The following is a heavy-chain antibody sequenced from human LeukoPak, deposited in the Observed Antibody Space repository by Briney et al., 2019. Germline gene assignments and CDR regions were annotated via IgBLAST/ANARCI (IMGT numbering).Heavy chain of an antibody. CDR3: ARHIVATTSFDY. V-gene: IGHV4-34*01. Sequence: SETLSLTCAVYGGSFSGYYWSWIRQPPGKGLEWIGEINHSGSTNYNPSLKSRVTISVDTSKNQFSLKLSSVTAADTAVYYCARHIVATTSFDYWGQGTLVTVSS. CDR1: GGSFSGYY. J-gene: IGHJ4*02. D-gene: IGHD5-12*01. CDR2: INHSGST.